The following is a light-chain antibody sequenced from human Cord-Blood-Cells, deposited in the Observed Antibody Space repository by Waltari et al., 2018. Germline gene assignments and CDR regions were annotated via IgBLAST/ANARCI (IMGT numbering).Light chain of an antibody. CDR1: PSVSSN. Sequence: VMTQSPATLAVYPGERVTLSCRASPSVSSNLAWYQQKPGQASRHLIYGASTRATGIPARFSGSGSGTEFTLTISSLQSEDFAVYYCQQYNNWLITFGQGTRLEIK. CDR2: GAS. CDR3: QQYNNWLIT. J-gene: IGKJ5*01. V-gene: IGKV3-15*01.